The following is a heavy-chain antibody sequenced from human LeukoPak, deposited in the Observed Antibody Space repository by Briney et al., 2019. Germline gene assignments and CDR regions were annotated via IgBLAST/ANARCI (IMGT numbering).Heavy chain of an antibody. CDR1: GFTVSSNY. J-gene: IGHJ6*02. D-gene: IGHD3-22*01. CDR3: ARDPGHYYDRRGFYYGMDV. Sequence: GGSLRLSCAASGFTVSSNYMSWVRQAPGKGLEWVSVIYSGGSTYYADSAKGRFTTSRDNSKNTMYLQMNSLRAEDTAVYYCARDPGHYYDRRGFYYGMDVWGQGTTVTVSS. CDR2: IYSGGST. V-gene: IGHV3-53*01.